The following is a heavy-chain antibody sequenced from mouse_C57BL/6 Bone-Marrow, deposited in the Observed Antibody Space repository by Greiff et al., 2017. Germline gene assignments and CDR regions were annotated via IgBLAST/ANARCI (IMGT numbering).Heavy chain of an antibody. CDR3: AKFITTVVANWYFDV. CDR1: GFTFSDYG. Sequence: EVHLVESGGGLVKPGGSLKLSCAASGFTFSDYGMHWVRQAPEKGLEWVAYISSGSSTIYYADTVKGRFTISSDNAKNTLFLQMTSLRSEDTAMYYCAKFITTVVANWYFDVWGTGTTVTVSS. J-gene: IGHJ1*03. CDR2: ISSGSSTI. D-gene: IGHD1-1*01. V-gene: IGHV5-17*01.